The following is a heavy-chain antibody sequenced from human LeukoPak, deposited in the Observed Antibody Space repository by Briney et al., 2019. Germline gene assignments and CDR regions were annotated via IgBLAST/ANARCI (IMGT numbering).Heavy chain of an antibody. J-gene: IGHJ5*01. V-gene: IGHV3-30*18. D-gene: IGHD6-19*01. CDR1: GFXFSSYG. CDR3: AKDRSTGWYAGFDF. Sequence: PGGSLRLSCAASGFXFSSYGMHWVRQAPGKGLEWVAYISYDGIYKNYTDSVKGRFTIARDNSKTTLYLQMISLRPEDSAVYFCAKDRSTGWYAGFDFWGQGTLVTVSS. CDR2: ISYDGIYK.